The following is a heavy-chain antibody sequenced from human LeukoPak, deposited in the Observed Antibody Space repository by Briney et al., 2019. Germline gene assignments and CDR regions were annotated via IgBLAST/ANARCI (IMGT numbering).Heavy chain of an antibody. CDR2: ISAYNGNT. CDR1: GYTFTSCG. Sequence: ASVKVSCKASGYTFTSCGISWVRQAPGQGLEWMGWISAYNGNTNYAQKLQGRVTMTTDTSTSTAYMELRSLRSDDTAVYYCARSGDGYRIYYYYMDVWGKGTTVTVSS. D-gene: IGHD5-24*01. CDR3: ARSGDGYRIYYYYMDV. V-gene: IGHV1-18*01. J-gene: IGHJ6*03.